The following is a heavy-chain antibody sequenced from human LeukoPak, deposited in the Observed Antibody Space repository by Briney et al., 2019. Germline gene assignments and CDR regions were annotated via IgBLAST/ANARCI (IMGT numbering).Heavy chain of an antibody. J-gene: IGHJ4*02. CDR1: GFTFSSYG. V-gene: IGHV3-30*02. CDR3: ARGDKFSGDY. D-gene: IGHD3-16*01. CDR2: IRYDGSNT. Sequence: GGSLRLSCAASGFTFSSYGMHWVRQAPGKGLEWVAFIRYDGSNTYYADSVKGRFTISRDNSKNTLYLQRNSLRAEDTAVYYCARGDKFSGDYWGQGTLVTVSS.